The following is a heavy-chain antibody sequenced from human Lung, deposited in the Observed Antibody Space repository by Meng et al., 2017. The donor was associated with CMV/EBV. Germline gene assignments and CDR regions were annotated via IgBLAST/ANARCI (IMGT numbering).Heavy chain of an antibody. CDR1: GYTFSGYY. V-gene: IGHV1-2*02. D-gene: IGHD4/OR15-4a*01. CDR3: ARDFLDYGGWFDP. J-gene: IGHJ5*02. Sequence: ASVKVSCKASGYTFSGYYIHWVRQAPGQGLEWMGWINPKSGDTKYEQRFQGRVSVTRDTSITTACMELSSLRSDDTAVYYCARDFLDYGGWFDPWGQGTLVTVSS. CDR2: INPKSGDT.